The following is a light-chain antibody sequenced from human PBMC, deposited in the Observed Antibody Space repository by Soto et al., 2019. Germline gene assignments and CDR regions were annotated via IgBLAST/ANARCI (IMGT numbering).Light chain of an antibody. CDR2: DAS. CDR1: QSVSSY. CDR3: QQRSNWQT. V-gene: IGKV3-11*01. Sequence: EIVLTQSPATLSLSPGERATLSYRASQSVSSYLAWYQQKPGQAPRLLIYDASNRATGIPARFSGSGSGTDFTLPISSLEPEDFAVYYCQQRSNWQTFGQGTKVEIK. J-gene: IGKJ1*01.